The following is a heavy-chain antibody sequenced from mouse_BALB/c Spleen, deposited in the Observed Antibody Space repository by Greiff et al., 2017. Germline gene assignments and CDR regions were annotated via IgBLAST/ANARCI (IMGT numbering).Heavy chain of an antibody. CDR1: AFTFTDYY. J-gene: IGHJ2*01. Sequence: DVMLVESGGGLVQPRGSLRLSCATSAFTFTDYYMSWVRQPPGKALEWLGFIRNKANGYTTEYSASVKGRFTISRDNSQSILYLQMNTLRAEDSATYYCARDPLYEYYFDYWGQGTTLTVSS. CDR2: IRNKANGYTT. CDR3: ARDPLYEYYFDY. V-gene: IGHV7-3*02. D-gene: IGHD1-1*01.